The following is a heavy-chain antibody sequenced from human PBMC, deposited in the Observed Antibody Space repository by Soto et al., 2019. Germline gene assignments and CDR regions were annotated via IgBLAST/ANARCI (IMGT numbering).Heavy chain of an antibody. CDR1: XXTFSTFG. CDR2: IIPFFGTA. Sequence: SVKXSCXXXXXTFSTFGISWVRQAPGQGLEWMGGIIPFFGTAEYSQKFEDRITITADESTNTVYMDLRSLTSEDTAIYYCARTAPMDAGDKYYYDFWGQGALVTVSS. D-gene: IGHD3-16*01. V-gene: IGHV1-69*13. J-gene: IGHJ4*02. CDR3: ARTAPMDAGDKYYYDF.